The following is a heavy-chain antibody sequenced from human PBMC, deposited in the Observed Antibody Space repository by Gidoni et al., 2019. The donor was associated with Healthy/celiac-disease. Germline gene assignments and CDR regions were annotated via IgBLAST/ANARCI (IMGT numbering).Heavy chain of an antibody. D-gene: IGHD3-10*01. J-gene: IGHJ4*02. V-gene: IGHV3-30*04. CDR2: ISYDGSNK. CDR3: ARGTMVRGVIMRPTPDY. CDR1: GVPFSSYA. Sequence: VQLVESGGGVVQPGRSLRLSCAASGVPFSSYAMHGVRQAPGKGLGWVAVISYDGSNKYYADSVKGRFTISRDNSKNPLYLQMNSLRAEDTAVYYCARGTMVRGVIMRPTPDYWGQGTLVTVSS.